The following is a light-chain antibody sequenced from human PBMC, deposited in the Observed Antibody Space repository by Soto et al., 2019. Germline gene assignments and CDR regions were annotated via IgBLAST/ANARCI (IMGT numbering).Light chain of an antibody. Sequence: ELVLTQSPGTLSLSPGERATLSCRASQSVSSSYLAWYQQKPGQAPRLLICGASSRATGIPDRFSGSGSGTDFTLTISRLEPEDFAVYYCQLFGSSTLYTFGQGTKLEMK. CDR2: GAS. CDR1: QSVSSSY. CDR3: QLFGSSTLYT. V-gene: IGKV3-20*01. J-gene: IGKJ2*01.